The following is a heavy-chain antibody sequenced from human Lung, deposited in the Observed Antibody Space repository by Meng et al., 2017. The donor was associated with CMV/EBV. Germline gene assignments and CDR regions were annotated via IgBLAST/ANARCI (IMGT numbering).Heavy chain of an antibody. D-gene: IGHD3-22*01. CDR2: ISGSGGST. V-gene: IGHV3-23*01. J-gene: IGHJ4*02. CDR3: AKSYYDCSDYYDN. CDR1: GFTFSSYA. Sequence: GESXKISCAASGFTFSSYAMSWVRQAPGKGLEWVSAISGSGGSTYYADSVKGRFTISMDNSKNTLYLQMNSRRAEETAVYYCAKSYYDCSDYYDNWGQGTLVTVSS.